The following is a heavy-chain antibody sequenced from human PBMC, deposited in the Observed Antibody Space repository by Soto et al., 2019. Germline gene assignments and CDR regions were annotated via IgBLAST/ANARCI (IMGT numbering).Heavy chain of an antibody. D-gene: IGHD1-26*01. CDR3: GTVGRVGSTGASTHGMDV. Sequence: EVQLVQSGAEVKKPGATVKISCKVSGYTFIDYFVHWVQQAPGKGLEWMGLVDPEDGETIYAEKFQGRVTITADTSTDTAYMEVSSLRSEDTAVYYCGTVGRVGSTGASTHGMDVWGQGTTVSVSS. V-gene: IGHV1-69-2*01. CDR1: GYTFIDYF. J-gene: IGHJ6*02. CDR2: VDPEDGET.